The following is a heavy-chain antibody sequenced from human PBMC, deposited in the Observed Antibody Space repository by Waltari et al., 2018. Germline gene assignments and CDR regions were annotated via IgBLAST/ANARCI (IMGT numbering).Heavy chain of an antibody. J-gene: IGHJ6*03. CDR1: GFTFGDYF. CDR2: IKADGSHE. D-gene: IGHD2-15*01. CDR3: VTYPVIGGYWFMDV. Sequence: VQLVESGGGLVQRGGSLRLSCVASGFTFGDYFMTWVRQASGKGLEGWAGIKADGSHEHYLDSVKGRFTIPRDNAKSSVYLHMSSLRAEDTAVYYCVTYPVIGGYWFMDVWGKGTTVTVAS. V-gene: IGHV3-7*01.